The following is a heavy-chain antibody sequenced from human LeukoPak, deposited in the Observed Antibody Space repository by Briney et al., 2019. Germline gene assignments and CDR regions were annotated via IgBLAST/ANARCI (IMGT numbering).Heavy chain of an antibody. Sequence: ASVKVSCKVSGYTLTELSMHWVRQAPGKGLEWMGGFDPEDGETIYAQKFQGRVTMTEDTSTDTAYMELSSLRSEDTAVYYCATTMGWDYDSSGYYVYFQHWGQGTLVTVSS. CDR1: GYTLTELS. CDR3: ATTMGWDYDSSGYYVYFQH. CDR2: FDPEDGET. J-gene: IGHJ1*01. D-gene: IGHD3-22*01. V-gene: IGHV1-24*01.